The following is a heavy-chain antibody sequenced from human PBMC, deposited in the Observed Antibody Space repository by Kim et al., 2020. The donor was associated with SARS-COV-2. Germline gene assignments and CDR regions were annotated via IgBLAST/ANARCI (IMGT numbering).Heavy chain of an antibody. CDR1: GFTFSDHY. CDR3: ARGAIGWWYFDL. J-gene: IGHJ2*01. CDR2: IRTKAKSYTT. V-gene: IGHV3-72*01. D-gene: IGHD2-15*01. Sequence: GGSLRLSCAASGFTFSDHYMDWVRRAPGKGLEWVGRIRTKAKSYTTEYAASVKGRFTVSRDDSRNSLYVQMQSLGTDDTAVYYCARGAIGWWYFDLWGRGTLVTVSS.